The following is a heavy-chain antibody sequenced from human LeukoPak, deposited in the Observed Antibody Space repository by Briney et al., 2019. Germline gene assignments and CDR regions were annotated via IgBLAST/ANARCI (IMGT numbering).Heavy chain of an antibody. CDR1: GFTFSSYG. D-gene: IGHD4-17*01. CDR3: AKDLEDYGDYDAFDI. Sequence: PGGSLRLSCAASGFTFSSYGMQWVRQAPGKGVEWVAFIRYDGSKKYYADSVKGRFTISRDNSKNTLYLQMNSLRAEDTAVYYCAKDLEDYGDYDAFDIWGQGTMVTVSS. J-gene: IGHJ3*02. CDR2: IRYDGSKK. V-gene: IGHV3-30*02.